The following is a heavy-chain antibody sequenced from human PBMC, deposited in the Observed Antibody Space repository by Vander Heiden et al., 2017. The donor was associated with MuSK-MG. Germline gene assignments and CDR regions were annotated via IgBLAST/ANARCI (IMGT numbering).Heavy chain of an antibody. CDR2: IYHSGST. D-gene: IGHD3-3*01. J-gene: IGHJ4*01. CDR1: GYSISSGYY. Sequence: QVQLQESGPGLVKPSETLSLTCAVSGYSISSGYYWGWIRQPPGKGLEWIGSIYHSGSTYYNQALKSRVTISVDTSKNQFSLKLRSVTAADTAVYYCARLRGDFWSGYPDYWVHGTLVTVSS. V-gene: IGHV4-38-2*01. CDR3: ARLRGDFWSGYPDY.